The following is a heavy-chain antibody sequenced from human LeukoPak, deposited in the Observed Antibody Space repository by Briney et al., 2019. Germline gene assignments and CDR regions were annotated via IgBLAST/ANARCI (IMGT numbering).Heavy chain of an antibody. CDR3: ARPSFHCSSTSCYTGYGMDV. CDR1: GGTFSSYA. CDR2: ISAYNGNT. Sequence: ASVKVSCTASGGTFSSYAISWVRQAPGQGLEWMGWISAYNGNTNYAQKLQGRVTMTTDTSTSTAYMELRSLRSDDTAVYYCARPSFHCSSTSCYTGYGMDVWGQGTTVTVSS. V-gene: IGHV1-18*01. D-gene: IGHD2-2*02. J-gene: IGHJ6*02.